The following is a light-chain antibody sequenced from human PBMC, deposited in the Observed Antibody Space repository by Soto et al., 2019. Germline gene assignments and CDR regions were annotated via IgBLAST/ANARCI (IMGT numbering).Light chain of an antibody. Sequence: QSVLTQPASVSGSPGQSITISCTGTSSDVGGYNYVSWYQQHPGKAPKLVIYEVTNRPSGVSNRFSGSKSGNTASLTISGLQADDEANYYCSSYTSGSTLYVFGSGTKVTGL. CDR2: EVT. V-gene: IGLV2-14*01. CDR1: SSDVGGYNY. CDR3: SSYTSGSTLYV. J-gene: IGLJ1*01.